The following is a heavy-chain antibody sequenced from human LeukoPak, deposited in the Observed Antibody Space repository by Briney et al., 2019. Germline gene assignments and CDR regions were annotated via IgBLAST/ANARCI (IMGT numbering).Heavy chain of an antibody. CDR2: INSDGSST. J-gene: IGHJ3*02. CDR1: GFTFSSYW. D-gene: IGHD2-15*01. CDR3: ASPSGYCSGGSCPRGDAFDI. Sequence: GGSLRLSCAASGFTFSSYWMHWVRQAPGKGLVWVSRINSDGSSTSYADSVKGRFTISRDNAKNTLYLQMNSLRAEDTAAYYCASPSGYCSGGSCPRGDAFDIWGQGTMVTVSS. V-gene: IGHV3-74*01.